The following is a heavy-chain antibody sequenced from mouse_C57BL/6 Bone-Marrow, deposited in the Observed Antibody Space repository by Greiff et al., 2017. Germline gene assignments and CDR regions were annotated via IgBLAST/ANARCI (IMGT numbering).Heavy chain of an antibody. CDR3: AILYDGYLRFWFAY. Sequence: QVQLQQPGAELVKPGASVKVSCKASGYTFTSYWMHWVKQRPGQGLEWIGRIHPSDSDTNYNQKFKGKATLTVDKSSSTAYMQLSSLTSEDSAVYYCAILYDGYLRFWFAYWGQGTLVTVSA. J-gene: IGHJ3*01. CDR1: GYTFTSYW. CDR2: IHPSDSDT. D-gene: IGHD2-3*01. V-gene: IGHV1-74*01.